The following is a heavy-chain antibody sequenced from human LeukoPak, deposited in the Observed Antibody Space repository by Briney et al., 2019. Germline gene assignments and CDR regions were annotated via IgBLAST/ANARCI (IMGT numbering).Heavy chain of an antibody. CDR2: ISSSGSTI. V-gene: IGHV3-48*03. Sequence: LSGGSLRLSCAASGFTFSSYEMSWVRQAPGKGLEWVSYISSSGSTIYYADSVKGRFTISRDNAKNSLYLQMNSLRAEDTAVYYCARLRYSYGYFDYWGQGTLVTVSS. CDR3: ARLRYSYGYFDY. CDR1: GFTFSSYE. J-gene: IGHJ4*02. D-gene: IGHD5-18*01.